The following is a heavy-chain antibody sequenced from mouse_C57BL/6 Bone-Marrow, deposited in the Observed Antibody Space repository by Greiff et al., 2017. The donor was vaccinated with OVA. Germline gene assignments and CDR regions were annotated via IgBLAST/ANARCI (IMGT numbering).Heavy chain of an antibody. V-gene: IGHV1-72*01. CDR1: GYTFTSYW. D-gene: IGHD1-1*01. J-gene: IGHJ4*01. CDR2: IDPNSGGT. Sequence: QVHVKQPGAELVKPGASVKLSCKASGYTFTSYWMHWVKQRPGRGLEWIGRIDPNSGGTKYNEKFKSKATLTVDKPSSTAYMQLSSLTSEDSAVYYCARWTTTVVSYYYAMDYWGQGTSVTVSS. CDR3: ARWTTTVVSYYYAMDY.